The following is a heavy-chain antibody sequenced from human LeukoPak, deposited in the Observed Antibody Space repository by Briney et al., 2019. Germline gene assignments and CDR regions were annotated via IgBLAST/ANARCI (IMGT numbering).Heavy chain of an antibody. CDR2: IKTKNDGETT. V-gene: IGHV3-15*01. Sequence: PGGSLRLSCAASGFTFSNTWMSWVRQAPGKGLEWVGRIKTKNDGETTNYAAPAKGRFTISRDDSKNTLYLLMNSLRIEDTAVYYCATNPLYWGQGTLVTVSS. J-gene: IGHJ4*02. CDR1: GFTFSNTW. CDR3: ATNPLY.